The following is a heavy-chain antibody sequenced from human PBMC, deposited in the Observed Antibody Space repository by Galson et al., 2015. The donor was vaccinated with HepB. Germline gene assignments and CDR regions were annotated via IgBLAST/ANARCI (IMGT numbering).Heavy chain of an antibody. CDR1: VNTLGNYG. D-gene: IGHD3-16*01. Sequence: SVKVSCKASVNTLGNYGITWVRQAPGQGFEWVGCINADNGNTNYAQKVQGRVTMTTDISTSTAYMELRSLRSDDTAVYYCAGGDTEMIYMDVWGQGTTVIVS. V-gene: IGHV1-18*01. J-gene: IGHJ6*03. CDR3: AGGDTEMIYMDV. CDR2: INADNGNT.